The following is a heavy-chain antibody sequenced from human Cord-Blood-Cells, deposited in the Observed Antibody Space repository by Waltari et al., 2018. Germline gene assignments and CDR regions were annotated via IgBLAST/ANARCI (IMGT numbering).Heavy chain of an antibody. Sequence: QVQLVQSGAEVKKPGASVKVSCKASGYTFTGYYMHWVRQAPGQGLEWMGLINPNSGGTNYAQKFQGRVTMTRDTSISTAYMELSRLRSDDTAVYYCAREPPPLLEGGAFDIWGQGTMVTVSS. V-gene: IGHV1-2*02. D-gene: IGHD3-16*01. CDR2: INPNSGGT. CDR1: GYTFTGYY. CDR3: AREPPPLLEGGAFDI. J-gene: IGHJ3*02.